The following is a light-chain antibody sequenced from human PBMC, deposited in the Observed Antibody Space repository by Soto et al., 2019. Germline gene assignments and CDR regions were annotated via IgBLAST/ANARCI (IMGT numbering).Light chain of an antibody. CDR3: QQRRNWPIT. V-gene: IGKV3D-15*01. CDR1: QSVGSN. CDR2: GAS. Sequence: EIVMAQSPAALSVSPGERATLSCRASQSVGSNLAWYQQKPGQAPRLLIYGASTRVTGIPARFSGSGSGTEFTLTISSLEPEDFAVYYCQQRRNWPITFGQGTRLEIK. J-gene: IGKJ5*01.